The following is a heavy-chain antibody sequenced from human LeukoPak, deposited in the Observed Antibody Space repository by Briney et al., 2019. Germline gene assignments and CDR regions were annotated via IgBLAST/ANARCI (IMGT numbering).Heavy chain of an antibody. V-gene: IGHV3-30*03. CDR1: GFTFSSYG. J-gene: IGHJ4*02. CDR3: ASRSPPGETGYFDY. D-gene: IGHD2-21*01. CDR2: ISYDGSNK. Sequence: GGSLRLSCAASGFTFSSYGMHWVRQAPGKGLEWVAVISYDGSNKYYADSVKGRFTISRDNSKNTLYLQMNSLRAEDTAVYYCASRSPPGETGYFDYWGQGTLVTVSS.